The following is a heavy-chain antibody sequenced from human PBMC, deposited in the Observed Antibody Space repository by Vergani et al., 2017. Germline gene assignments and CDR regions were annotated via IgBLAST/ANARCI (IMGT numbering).Heavy chain of an antibody. CDR2: IIPILGIA. CDR3: ASSDYYSNYYYYYGMDV. CDR1: GGTFSSYA. J-gene: IGHJ6*02. Sequence: QVQLVQSGAEVKKPGSSMKVSCKASGGTFSSYAISWVRQAPGQGLEWMGRIIPILGIANYAQKFQGRVTITADKSTSTAYMELSSLRSEDTAVYYCASSDYYSNYYYYYGMDVWGQGTTVTVSS. V-gene: IGHV1-69*04. D-gene: IGHD4-11*01.